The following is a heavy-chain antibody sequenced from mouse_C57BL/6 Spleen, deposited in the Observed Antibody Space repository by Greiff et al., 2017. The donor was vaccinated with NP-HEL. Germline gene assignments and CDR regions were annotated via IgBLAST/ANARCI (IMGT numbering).Heavy chain of an antibody. CDR2: IDPENGDT. CDR1: GFNIKDDY. J-gene: IGHJ3*01. V-gene: IGHV14-4*01. CDR3: TRSEEGFAY. Sequence: VQLQQSGAELVRPGASVTLSCTASGFNIKDDYMHWVKQRPEQGLEWIGWIDPENGDTAYASQFQGKATLTADTSSNTAYLQLSSLTSEDTAVYYCTRSEEGFAYWGQGTLVTVSA.